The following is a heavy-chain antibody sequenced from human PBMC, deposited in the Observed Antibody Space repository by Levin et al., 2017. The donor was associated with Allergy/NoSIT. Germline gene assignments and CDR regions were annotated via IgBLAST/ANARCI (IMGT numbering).Heavy chain of an antibody. CDR1: GFTISSYT. V-gene: IGHV3-23*01. D-gene: IGHD4-17*01. CDR2: LDGSGRNT. J-gene: IGHJ4*02. CDR3: ARASRDGAYGDYGY. Sequence: GESLKISCVVSGFTISSYTMSWVRQAPGKGLEWVSSLDGSGRNTYYADSVRGRFTISRDNSKKTLYLQMNSLRAEDAAVYYCARASRDGAYGDYGYWGQGTLVTVSP.